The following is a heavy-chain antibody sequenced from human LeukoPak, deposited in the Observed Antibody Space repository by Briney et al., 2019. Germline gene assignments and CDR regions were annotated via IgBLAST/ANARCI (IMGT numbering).Heavy chain of an antibody. J-gene: IGHJ4*02. CDR3: ARGSDLFGY. V-gene: IGHV4-34*01. Sequence: SETLSLTCAVYGGSFSGYYWSWIRQPPGKGLEWTGEINHSGSTNYNPSLKSRVTISVDTSKNQFSLKLSSVTAADTAVYYCARGSDLFGYWGQGTLVTVSS. D-gene: IGHD2-21*01. CDR1: GGSFSGYY. CDR2: INHSGST.